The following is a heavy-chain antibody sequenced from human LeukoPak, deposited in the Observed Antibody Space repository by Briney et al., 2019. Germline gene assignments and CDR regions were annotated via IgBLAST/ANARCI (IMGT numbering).Heavy chain of an antibody. J-gene: IGHJ4*02. D-gene: IGHD5-12*01. CDR2: LDPEDGVT. V-gene: IGHV1-24*01. CDR3: ATDTERGYRGYVNY. Sequence: ASVKVSCKVSGYTLTEFSMHWVRQAPGKGREWRGGLDPEDGVTISAQKFQGSVSMTQETSTDTAYMEQSSLRSEDTPVYYCATDTERGYRGYVNYWGQGTLVTVSS. CDR1: GYTLTEFS.